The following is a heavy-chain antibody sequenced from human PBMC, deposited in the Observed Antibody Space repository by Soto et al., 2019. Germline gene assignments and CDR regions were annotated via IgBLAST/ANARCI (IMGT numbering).Heavy chain of an antibody. CDR3: AKKRQMGGYNWNFDS. Sequence: GSLRLSCAASGFIFSSYSMYWVRQAPGKRPEGVAGISVNSGSVLYADSVKGRFTISRDNSKNTLYLQLSSLRADDTAIYYCAKKRQMGGYNWNFDSWGQGT. CDR2: ISVNSGSV. CDR1: GFIFSSYS. D-gene: IGHD1-1*01. V-gene: IGHV3-23*01. J-gene: IGHJ4*02.